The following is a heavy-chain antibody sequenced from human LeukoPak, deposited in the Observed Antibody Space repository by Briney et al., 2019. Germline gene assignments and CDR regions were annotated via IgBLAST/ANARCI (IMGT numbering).Heavy chain of an antibody. D-gene: IGHD6-19*01. CDR2: ISHDGGAE. Sequence: PGGSLRLSCAASGFSFSTYGMHWVRQAPGKGLEWVAFISHDGGAEYFADSVKGRFTVSRDTSLYLQMSTLRPDDTAVYYCARGPVAGSYSGSFDFWGQGTLVTVSS. CDR3: ARGPVAGSYSGSFDF. J-gene: IGHJ4*02. CDR1: GFSFSTYG. V-gene: IGHV3-30*19.